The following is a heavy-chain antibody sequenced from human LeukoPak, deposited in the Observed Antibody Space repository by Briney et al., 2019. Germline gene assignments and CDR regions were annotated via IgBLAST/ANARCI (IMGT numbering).Heavy chain of an antibody. CDR3: ARRRQYDSSLFWNFDL. CDR2: INHSGST. D-gene: IGHD6-6*01. V-gene: IGHV4-34*01. CDR1: GESFSGYY. J-gene: IGHJ2*01. Sequence: SATLSLTCAVYGESFSGYYWSWIRQSPGKGLEWIGEINHSGSTNYNPSLKSRVTISVDTSKNQFSLKLSSVTAADTAVYYCARRRQYDSSLFWNFDLWGRGTLVTVSS.